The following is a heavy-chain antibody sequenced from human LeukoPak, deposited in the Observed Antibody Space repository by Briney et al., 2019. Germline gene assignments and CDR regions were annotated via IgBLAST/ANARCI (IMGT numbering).Heavy chain of an antibody. CDR2: IHYSGST. CDR1: GGSISSYY. CDR3: ARGDYSGWTDY. D-gene: IGHD6-19*01. J-gene: IGHJ4*02. V-gene: IGHV4-59*01. Sequence: SETLSLTCTVSGGSISSYYWSWIRQPPGKGLEWIGYIHYSGSTNYNPSLKSRVTISVDTSKNQFSLKLSSVTAADTAVYYCARGDYSGWTDYWGQGTLVTVSS.